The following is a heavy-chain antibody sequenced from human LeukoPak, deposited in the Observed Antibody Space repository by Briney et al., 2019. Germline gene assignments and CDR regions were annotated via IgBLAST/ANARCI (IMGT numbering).Heavy chain of an antibody. V-gene: IGHV3-30-3*01. J-gene: IGHJ4*02. CDR2: ISYDGSNK. D-gene: IGHD3-22*01. CDR3: ATHYYDSSGYYSPDY. CDR1: GFTFSSYA. Sequence: GGSLRLSCAASGFTFSSYAMYWVRQAPGKGLEWVAVISYDGSNKYYADSVKGRFTISRDNSKNTLYLQMNSLRAEDTAVYYCATHYYDSSGYYSPDYWGQGTLVTVSS.